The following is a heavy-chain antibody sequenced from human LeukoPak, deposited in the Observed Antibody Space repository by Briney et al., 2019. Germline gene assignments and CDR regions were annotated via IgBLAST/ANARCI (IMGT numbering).Heavy chain of an antibody. V-gene: IGHV3-23*01. J-gene: IGHJ4*02. CDR3: AKGGGYNDFDY. CDR2: ISGSGGST. CDR1: TFTFSSYA. Sequence: GGSLRLSCAASTFTFSSYAMSWVSQAQGKGLEWVSAISGSGGSTYYTDSVKGRFTISRDNSKNTLYLQMNSLRAEDTAVYYCAKGGGYNDFDYWGQGTLVTVSS. D-gene: IGHD5-24*01.